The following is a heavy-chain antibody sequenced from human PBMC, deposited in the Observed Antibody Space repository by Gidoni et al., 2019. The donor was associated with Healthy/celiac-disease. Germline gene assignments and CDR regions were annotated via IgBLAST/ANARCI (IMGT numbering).Heavy chain of an antibody. J-gene: IGHJ5*02. CDR2: IYHSGST. Sequence: QLQLQASGSGLVKPSQTLSLTCAVSGGSISRGGYSWSWIRQPPGKGLGWIGYIYHSGSTYYDPSLKSRVTISVDRSKNQFSLKLSSVTAADTAVYYCARVGYEGDGGSASRPSAEWFDPWGQGTLVTVSS. V-gene: IGHV4-30-2*01. D-gene: IGHD2-15*01. CDR3: ARVGYEGDGGSASRPSAEWFDP. CDR1: GGSISRGGYS.